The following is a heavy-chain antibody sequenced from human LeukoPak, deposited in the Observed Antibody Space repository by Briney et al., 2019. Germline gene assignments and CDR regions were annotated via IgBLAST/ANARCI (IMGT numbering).Heavy chain of an antibody. V-gene: IGHV4-38-2*01. CDR3: ASGSGSYRTPYYYMDV. D-gene: IGHD3-10*01. J-gene: IGHJ6*03. Sequence: SETLSLTCAVSGYSISSGYYWGWIRQPPGKGLEWIGSIYHSGNTYYNPSLTSRVTISLDTSKNQFSLKLTSVTAADTAVYYCASGSGSYRTPYYYMDVWGTGTTVTVSS. CDR2: IYHSGNT. CDR1: GYSISSGYY.